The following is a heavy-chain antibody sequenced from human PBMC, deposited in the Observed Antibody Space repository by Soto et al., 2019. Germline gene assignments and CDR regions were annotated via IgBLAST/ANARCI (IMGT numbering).Heavy chain of an antibody. D-gene: IGHD6-19*01. V-gene: IGHV5-51*01. CDR3: ARHFSPRAVADWFDP. J-gene: IGHJ5*02. CDR2: IYPGDSDT. Sequence: PGESLKISCKGSGYSFTSYWIGWVRQMPGKGLEWMGIIYPGDSDTRYSPSSQGQVTISADKSISTAYLQWSSLKASDTAMYYCARHFSPRAVADWFDPWGQGTLVTVSS. CDR1: GYSFTSYW.